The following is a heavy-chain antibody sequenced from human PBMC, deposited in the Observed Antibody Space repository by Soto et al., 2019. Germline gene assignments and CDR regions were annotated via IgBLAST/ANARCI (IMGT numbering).Heavy chain of an antibody. D-gene: IGHD3-22*01. J-gene: IGHJ3*02. CDR3: ARDPGVGVMAAFAI. V-gene: IGHV1-46*01. Sequence: QVQLVQSGAEVKKPGASMKVSWKASGYTFTNYYMHWVRQAPGQGLEWIGIINPRGGSTTSAQKYQGRVTMNSDTSSSTVYMGRSSLRYEDPAVYYCARDPGVGVMAAFAIWGQGTMVTVSS. CDR2: INPRGGST. CDR1: GYTFTNYY.